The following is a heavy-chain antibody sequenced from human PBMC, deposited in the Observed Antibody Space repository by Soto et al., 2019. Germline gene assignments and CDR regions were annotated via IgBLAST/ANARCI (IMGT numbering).Heavy chain of an antibody. CDR1: SGSISRSNW. D-gene: IGHD3-9*01. Sequence: QVQLQESGPGLVKPSGTLSLTCAGSSGSISRSNWWSWVRQPPGNGLEGIGEIYQRGSTNCNPSLKPRVTISVDKSKNQVSLKLSSGTAADTAVYYCARGALYDDILTEPADSDYWGQGTLVTVSS. V-gene: IGHV4-4*02. CDR2: IYQRGST. CDR3: ARGALYDDILTEPADSDY. J-gene: IGHJ4*02.